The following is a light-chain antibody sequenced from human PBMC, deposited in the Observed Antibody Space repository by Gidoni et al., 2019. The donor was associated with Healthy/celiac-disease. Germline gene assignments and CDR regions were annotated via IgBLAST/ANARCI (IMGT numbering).Light chain of an antibody. CDR3: QSYNSSLSGSV. Sequence: QSVLTLPLSVSGAPGQRVTISCTGSSSNIGAGYDVHWYQQHPGTAHKLLIYGNSNRPSGVPDRFSGSKSGTSASLAITGLQADDAADYYCQSYNSSLSGSVFGGGTKLTVL. CDR2: GNS. CDR1: SSNIGAGYD. J-gene: IGLJ2*01. V-gene: IGLV1-40*01.